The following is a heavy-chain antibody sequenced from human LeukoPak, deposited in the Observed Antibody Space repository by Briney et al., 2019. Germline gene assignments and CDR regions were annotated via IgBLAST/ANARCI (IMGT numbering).Heavy chain of an antibody. Sequence: GGSLRLSCAASGFTFSSYWMHWVRQAPGKGLVWVSRINSDGSSTSYADSAKGRFTVSRDNAKNTLYLQMNSLRAEDTAVYYCARHIAGDVFDIWGQGTMVTVSS. CDR1: GFTFSSYW. J-gene: IGHJ3*02. V-gene: IGHV3-74*01. CDR3: ARHIAGDVFDI. CDR2: INSDGSST. D-gene: IGHD2-15*01.